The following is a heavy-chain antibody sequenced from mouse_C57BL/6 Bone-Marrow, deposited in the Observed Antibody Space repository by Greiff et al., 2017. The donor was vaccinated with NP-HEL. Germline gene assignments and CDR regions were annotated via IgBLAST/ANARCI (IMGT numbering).Heavy chain of an antibody. Sequence: QVQLLQSGAVLVKPGASVKLSCTASGFTFTEYTIHWVMQSPGQGLEWIGWFYPGSGSIKYNEKFKDKATLTADKSSSTVYMELSRLTSEDSAVYFCARHEEGDYDAMDYWGQGTSVTVSS. V-gene: IGHV1-62-2*01. J-gene: IGHJ4*01. CDR3: ARHEEGDYDAMDY. CDR2: FYPGSGSI. CDR1: GFTFTEYT.